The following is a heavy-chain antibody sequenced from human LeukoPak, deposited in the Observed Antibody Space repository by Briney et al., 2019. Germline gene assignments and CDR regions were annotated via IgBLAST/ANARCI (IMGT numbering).Heavy chain of an antibody. Sequence: GGSLRLSCAASGFTFSSYAMSWVRQAPGKGLEWVSSISSSSSYIYYADSVKGRFTISRDNAKNSLYLQMNSLRAEDTAVYYCARDYDILTGPDLHAFDIWGQGTMVTVSS. D-gene: IGHD3-9*01. J-gene: IGHJ3*02. CDR1: GFTFSSYA. V-gene: IGHV3-21*01. CDR3: ARDYDILTGPDLHAFDI. CDR2: ISSSSSYI.